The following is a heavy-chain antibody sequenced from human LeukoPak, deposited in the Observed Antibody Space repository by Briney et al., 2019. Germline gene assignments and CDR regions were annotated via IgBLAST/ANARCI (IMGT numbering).Heavy chain of an antibody. V-gene: IGHV3-30*03. Sequence: GGALRLSCAASGFAFSRYGMHWVRQAPGKGLEGVALISHDGTNNNHADSVKGRFTISRDNSNNTLYLQMSSLRAEDTAVYYCARGPGALDYWGQGTLVTVSS. J-gene: IGHJ4*02. D-gene: IGHD4/OR15-4a*01. CDR3: ARGPGALDY. CDR1: GFAFSRYG. CDR2: ISHDGTNN.